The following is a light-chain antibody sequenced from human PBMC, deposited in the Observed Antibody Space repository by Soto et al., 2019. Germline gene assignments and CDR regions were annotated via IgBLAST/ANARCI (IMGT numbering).Light chain of an antibody. CDR2: KAS. J-gene: IGKJ1*01. CDR3: QHCDSYWT. Sequence: DIQMTQSPSTLSASVGDRVTITCRASRSISTSLAWYQQKPGKAPKVLIYKASSLESGVPSRFSGSGSGTEFTLTISSLQPDDFATYYCQHCDSYWTFGQGTKVEIK. CDR1: RSISTS. V-gene: IGKV1-5*03.